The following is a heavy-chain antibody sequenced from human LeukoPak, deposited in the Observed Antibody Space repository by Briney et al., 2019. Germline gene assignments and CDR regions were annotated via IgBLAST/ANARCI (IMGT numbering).Heavy chain of an antibody. V-gene: IGHV4-39*01. CDR3: ARLIYYYGSGSYFPVFDP. J-gene: IGHJ5*02. CDR1: GGSISSSSYY. CDR2: IYYSGST. Sequence: SETLSLTCTVSGGSISSSSYYWGWIRQPPGKGREWIGSIYYSGSTYYNPSLKSRVTISVDTYKNQFSLKLSSVTAADTAVYYCARLIYYYGSGSYFPVFDPWGQGTLVTVSS. D-gene: IGHD3-10*01.